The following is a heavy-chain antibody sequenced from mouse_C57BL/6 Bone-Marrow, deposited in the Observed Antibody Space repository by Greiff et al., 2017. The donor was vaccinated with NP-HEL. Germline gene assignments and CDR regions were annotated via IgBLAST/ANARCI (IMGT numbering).Heavy chain of an antibody. D-gene: IGHD3-3*01. J-gene: IGHJ2*01. Sequence: QVQLQQSGAELVKPGASVKLSRKASGYTFTSYWMHWVKQRPGQGLEWIGMIHPNSGSTNYNEKFKSKATLTVDKSSSTAYMQLSSLTSEDSAVYYCARWGWEGGYWGQGTTLTVSS. V-gene: IGHV1-64*01. CDR1: GYTFTSYW. CDR2: IHPNSGST. CDR3: ARWGWEGGY.